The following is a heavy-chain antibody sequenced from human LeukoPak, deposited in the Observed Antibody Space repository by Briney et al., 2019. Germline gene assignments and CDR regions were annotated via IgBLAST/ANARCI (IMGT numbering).Heavy chain of an antibody. D-gene: IGHD3-22*01. CDR1: GGSISSYY. CDR3: ARVPLYDSSGYQDSYYYYYYMDV. CDR2: IYYSGST. V-gene: IGHV4-59*01. J-gene: IGHJ6*03. Sequence: SETLSLTCTVSGGSISSYYWSRIRQPPGKGLEWIGYIYYSGSTNYNPSLKSRVTISVDTSKNQFSLKLSSVTAADTAVYYCARVPLYDSSGYQDSYYYYYYMDVWGKGTTVTVSS.